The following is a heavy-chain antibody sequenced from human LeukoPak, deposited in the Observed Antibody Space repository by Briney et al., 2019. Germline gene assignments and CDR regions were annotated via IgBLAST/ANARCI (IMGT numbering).Heavy chain of an antibody. Sequence: SVKVSCKASGGTFSSYAISWVRQAPGQGLEWMGGIIPIFGTANYAQKFQGSVTITTDESTSTAYMELSSLRSEDTAVYYCARGPSPMATSKSMDVWGKGTTVTVSS. D-gene: IGHD5-24*01. CDR2: IIPIFGTA. CDR1: GGTFSSYA. CDR3: ARGPSPMATSKSMDV. J-gene: IGHJ6*04. V-gene: IGHV1-69*05.